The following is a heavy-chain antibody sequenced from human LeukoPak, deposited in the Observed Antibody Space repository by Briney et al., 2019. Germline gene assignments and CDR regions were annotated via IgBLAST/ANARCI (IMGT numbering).Heavy chain of an antibody. CDR2: IYTSGST. V-gene: IGHV4-61*02. CDR3: ARIYCGGDCRGYYYHYYMDV. D-gene: IGHD2-21*02. Sequence: PSETLSLTCTVSGGSISSGSYYWSWIRQPAGKGLEWIGRIYTSGSTNYNPSLKSRVTISVDTSKNQFSLKLCSVTAADTAVYYCARIYCGGDCRGYYYHYYMDVWGKGTTVTISS. J-gene: IGHJ6*03. CDR1: GGSISSGSYY.